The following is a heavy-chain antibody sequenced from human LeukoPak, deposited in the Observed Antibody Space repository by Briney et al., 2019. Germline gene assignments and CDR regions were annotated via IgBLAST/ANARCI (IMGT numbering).Heavy chain of an antibody. D-gene: IGHD6-6*01. V-gene: IGHV3-48*01. CDR1: GFTFSTCS. J-gene: IGHJ5*02. CDR2: ISSSGVTI. Sequence: GGSLRLSCAASGFTFSTCSMNWVRQAPGKGLEWVSYISSSGVTIYYADSVKGRLTISRDNAKNSLYLQMNSLRAEDTALYYCARVRQYGTNWFDPWGQGTLVTVSS. CDR3: ARVRQYGTNWFDP.